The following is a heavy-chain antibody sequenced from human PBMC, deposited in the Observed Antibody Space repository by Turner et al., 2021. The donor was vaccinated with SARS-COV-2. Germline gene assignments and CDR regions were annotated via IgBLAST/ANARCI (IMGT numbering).Heavy chain of an antibody. CDR1: GFPFDDYA. J-gene: IGHJ6*02. V-gene: IGHV3-9*01. D-gene: IGHD3-10*02. CDR2: ISWNSKII. CDR3: AKDSVRGLIIIYYGMDV. Sequence: EVQLVASGGGLVQPGRSLRLSCAASGFPFDDYAMHWVRQAPGKGLEWFSGISWNSKIIAYADSVKGRFTISRDNAKNSLYLQMNSLRDEDTALYYCAKDSVRGLIIIYYGMDVWGQGTTVTVSS.